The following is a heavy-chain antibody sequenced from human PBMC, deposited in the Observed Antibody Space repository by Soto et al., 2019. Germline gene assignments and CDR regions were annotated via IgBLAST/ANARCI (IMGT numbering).Heavy chain of an antibody. Sequence: ASVKVSCKASGYTFNSYGISWVRQAPGQGLEWMGWISAYNGNTNYAQKLQGRVTMTTDTSTSTAYMELRSLRSDDTAVYYCARARWELLPRSYYYYGMDVWGQGTTVTVSS. CDR3: ARARWELLPRSYYYYGMDV. D-gene: IGHD1-26*01. J-gene: IGHJ6*02. V-gene: IGHV1-18*01. CDR1: GYTFNSYG. CDR2: ISAYNGNT.